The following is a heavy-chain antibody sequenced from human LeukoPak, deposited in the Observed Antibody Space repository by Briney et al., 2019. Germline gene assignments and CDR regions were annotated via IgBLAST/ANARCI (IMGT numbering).Heavy chain of an antibody. CDR2: IGSSGVNT. CDR3: AKGRNSGSYFGIDP. CDR1: GFTFSDYA. V-gene: IGHV3-23*01. J-gene: IGHJ5*02. D-gene: IGHD3-10*01. Sequence: GGSLRLSCAASGFTFSDYAMSWVRQAPGKGLEWISGIGSSGVNTDYATSVKGRFTISRDNTKSTPHLLMNSLRVEDTATYYCAKGRNSGSYFGIDPWGRGTPVSVSS.